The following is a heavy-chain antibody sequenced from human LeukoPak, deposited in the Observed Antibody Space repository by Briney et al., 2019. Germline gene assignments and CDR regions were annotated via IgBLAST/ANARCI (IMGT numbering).Heavy chain of an antibody. CDR2: TRNRVNSYTT. D-gene: IGHD3-10*01. CDR3: VRTYHYVSGSQRLYYGMDV. Sequence: PAGSLRLSCATYGFTFCEHYMDWVRQAQGKGREWVGRTRNRVNSYTTEYGASVKGRFTISRDDSKNSLYLQMNSLKTEDTAVYYCVRTYHYVSGSQRLYYGMDVWGLGTTVTVSS. V-gene: IGHV3-72*01. CDR1: GFTFCEHY. J-gene: IGHJ6*02.